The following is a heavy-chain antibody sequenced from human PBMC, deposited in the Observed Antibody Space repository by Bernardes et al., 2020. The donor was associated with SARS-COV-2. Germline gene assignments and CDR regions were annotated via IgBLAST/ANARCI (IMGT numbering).Heavy chain of an antibody. CDR2: IFYTGST. V-gene: IGHV4-39*01. Sequence: SETLSLTCTVSRGSISSSRFHWGWIRQPPGKGLEWIGNIFYTGSTYDNPSLQSRVSLSVDTSKNQFSLRLKSVTAADTAVYYCARVESFCSSSSCSYYFDNWGQGTMVTVSS. CDR3: ARVESFCSSSSCSYYFDN. J-gene: IGHJ4*02. CDR1: RGSISSSRFH. D-gene: IGHD2-2*01.